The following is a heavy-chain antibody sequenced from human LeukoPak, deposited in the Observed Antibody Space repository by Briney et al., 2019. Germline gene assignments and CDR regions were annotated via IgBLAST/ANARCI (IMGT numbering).Heavy chain of an antibody. Sequence: AVKVSCKASGYTFTGYYMHWERQAPGQGLEWMGRINPNSGGTNYAQKFQGRVTMTRDTSISTAYMELSRLRSDDTAVYYCARAVIDSSGYYYVDYWGQGTLVTVSS. CDR2: INPNSGGT. CDR1: GYTFTGYY. J-gene: IGHJ4*02. CDR3: ARAVIDSSGYYYVDY. V-gene: IGHV1-2*06. D-gene: IGHD3-22*01.